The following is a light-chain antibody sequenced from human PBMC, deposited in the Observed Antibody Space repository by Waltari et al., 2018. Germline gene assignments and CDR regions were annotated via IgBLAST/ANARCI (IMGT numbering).Light chain of an antibody. Sequence: EIVLTQSPGTLSLSPGERAPLSCRASQSVSRTLAWYQQKPGQAPRLLIYDASIRATGIPDRFSGSWSGTDFSLTISRLEPEDFAVYYFQKYGTRPATFGQGTKVEVK. CDR3: QKYGTRPAT. CDR2: DAS. J-gene: IGKJ1*01. V-gene: IGKV3-20*01. CDR1: QSVSRT.